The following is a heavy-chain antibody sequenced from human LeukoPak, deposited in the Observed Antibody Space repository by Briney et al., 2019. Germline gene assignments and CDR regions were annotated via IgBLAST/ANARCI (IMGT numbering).Heavy chain of an antibody. CDR3: ARDPVFGGYCSSTSCSRGNWFDP. Sequence: GASVKVSCKASGYTFTSYDINWVRQATGQGLEWMGWMNPNSGNTGYAQKFQGRVTITRNTSISTAYMELSSLRSEDTAVYYCARDPVFGGYCSSTSCSRGNWFDPWGQGTLVTVSS. CDR2: MNPNSGNT. CDR1: GYTFTSYD. J-gene: IGHJ5*02. V-gene: IGHV1-8*03. D-gene: IGHD2-2*01.